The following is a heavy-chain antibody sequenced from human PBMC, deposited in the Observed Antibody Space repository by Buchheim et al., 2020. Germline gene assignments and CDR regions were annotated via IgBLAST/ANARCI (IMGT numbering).Heavy chain of an antibody. Sequence: EVFLVESGGGLVQPGGSLRLSCAASGFTFSGYEMNWVRQAPGKGLECIAYISASGGSTYYVDSVRGRFTISRDNAKNSLYLQMNSLRVEDTAVYYCARDHDFWSGYVDYWGQGTL. CDR3: ARDHDFWSGYVDY. J-gene: IGHJ4*02. CDR1: GFTFSGYE. D-gene: IGHD3-3*01. CDR2: ISASGGST. V-gene: IGHV3-48*03.